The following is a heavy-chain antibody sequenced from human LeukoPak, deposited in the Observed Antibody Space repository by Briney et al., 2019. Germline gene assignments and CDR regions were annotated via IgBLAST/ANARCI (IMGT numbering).Heavy chain of an antibody. CDR2: IIPIFGTA. CDR3: ARDVYFSGSYYGY. D-gene: IGHD1-26*01. Sequence: GASVTVSCKASGGTFISYAISWVRQAPGQGLEWMGGIIPIFGTANYAQKFQGRVTITADESTSTAYMELSSLRSEDTAVYYCARDVYFSGSYYGYWGQGTLVTVSS. V-gene: IGHV1-69*13. J-gene: IGHJ4*02. CDR1: GGTFISYA.